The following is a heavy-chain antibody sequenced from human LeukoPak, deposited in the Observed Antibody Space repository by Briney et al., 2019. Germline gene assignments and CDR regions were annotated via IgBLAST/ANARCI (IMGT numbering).Heavy chain of an antibody. Sequence: PGGSLRLSCTASGFTFSNYWIHWVRQPPGKGLVWVSRINNDGGGTIYADSVRGRFTISRDNAKNTLYLQMNSLGAEDTAVYYCAREGYNHAFDIWGQGTVVTVSS. J-gene: IGHJ3*02. D-gene: IGHD5-24*01. V-gene: IGHV3-74*01. CDR3: AREGYNHAFDI. CDR2: INNDGGGT. CDR1: GFTFSNYW.